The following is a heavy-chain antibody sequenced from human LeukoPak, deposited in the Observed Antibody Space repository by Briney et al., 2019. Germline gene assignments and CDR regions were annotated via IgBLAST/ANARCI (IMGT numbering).Heavy chain of an antibody. D-gene: IGHD2-21*02. CDR2: IYAGDSDT. V-gene: IGHV5-51*04. CDR3: ASPARAYCGGDCYKAPYGAFDI. CDR1: GSSLTSYW. Sequence: GEPLKISCKGSGSSLTSYWIGWVRQLPGKGLEWMGIIYAGDSDTRYSPSFRGQATISADKPISTAYLQWSSLQASDTAMYYCASPARAYCGGDCYKAPYGAFDIWGQGTMVTVSS. J-gene: IGHJ3*02.